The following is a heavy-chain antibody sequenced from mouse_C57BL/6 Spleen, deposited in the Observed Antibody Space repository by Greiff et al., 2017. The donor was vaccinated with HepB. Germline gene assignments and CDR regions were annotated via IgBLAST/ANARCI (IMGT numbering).Heavy chain of an antibody. V-gene: IGHV2-2*01. CDR1: GFSLTSYG. CDR2: IWSGGST. J-gene: IGHJ3*01. CDR3: APHYYYGSEGFAY. Sequence: QVQLKESGPGLVQPSQSLSITCTVSGFSLTSYGVHWVRQSPGKGLEWLGVIWSGGSTDYNAAFISRLSISKDNSKSQVFFKMNSLQADDTAIYYCAPHYYYGSEGFAYWGQGTLVTVSA. D-gene: IGHD1-1*01.